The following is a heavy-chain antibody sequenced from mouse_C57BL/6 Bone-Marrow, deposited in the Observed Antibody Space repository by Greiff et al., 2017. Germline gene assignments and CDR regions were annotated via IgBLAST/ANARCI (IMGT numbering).Heavy chain of an antibody. Sequence: QVQLQQSGAELVRPGTSVKLSCKASGYTFTSYWMHWVKQRPGQGLEWIGVIDPSDSYTNYNQKFKGKATLTVDTSSSTAYMQLSSLTSEDSAVYYCANYDYDGAWFAYWGQGTLVTVSA. J-gene: IGHJ3*01. CDR1: GYTFTSYW. V-gene: IGHV1-59*01. CDR2: IDPSDSYT. CDR3: ANYDYDGAWFAY. D-gene: IGHD2-4*01.